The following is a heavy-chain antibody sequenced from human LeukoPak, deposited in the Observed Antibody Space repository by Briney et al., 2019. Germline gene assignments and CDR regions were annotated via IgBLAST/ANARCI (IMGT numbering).Heavy chain of an antibody. CDR3: AANYYMDV. CDR1: GYTFTTYY. J-gene: IGHJ6*03. V-gene: IGHV1-46*01. CDR2: INPSGGST. Sequence: ASVKVSCKASGYTFTTYYVHWVRQAPGQGLEWMGIINPSGGSTTYAQKFRGRLTMTRDMSTSTVYMELSSLRSEDTAVYYCAANYYMDVWGKGTTVTISS.